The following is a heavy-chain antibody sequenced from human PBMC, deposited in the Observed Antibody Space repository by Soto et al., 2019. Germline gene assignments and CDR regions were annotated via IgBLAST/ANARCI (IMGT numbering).Heavy chain of an antibody. CDR3: ARTPGPEVAASLEYYYLSGMDV. D-gene: IGHD2-15*01. Sequence: EXLKSSCETSGYXLTSYLIVWVRHMPGKGLEWMGIIHPGDSDTKYSPSFQCQVNISVEKSITTAYLQWRSLKASDTAMYYCARTPGPEVAASLEYYYLSGMDVWGQGITGPVSS. CDR2: IHPGDSDT. CDR1: GYXLTSYL. V-gene: IGHV5-51*01. J-gene: IGHJ6*02.